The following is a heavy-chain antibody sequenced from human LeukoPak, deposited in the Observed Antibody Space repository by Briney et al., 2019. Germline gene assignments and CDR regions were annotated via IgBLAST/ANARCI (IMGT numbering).Heavy chain of an antibody. CDR2: TYYRSKWYN. CDR1: GDSVSSNSAA. J-gene: IGHJ5*02. V-gene: IGHV6-1*01. CDR3: ARTYGSGSSRRAGWFDP. D-gene: IGHD3-10*01. Sequence: SQTLSLTCAISGDSVSSNSAAWNWSRQSPSRGLEWLGRTYYRSKWYNDYAVSVKSRITINPDTSKNQFSLQLNSVTPEDTAVYYCARTYGSGSSRRAGWFDPWGQGTLVPVSS.